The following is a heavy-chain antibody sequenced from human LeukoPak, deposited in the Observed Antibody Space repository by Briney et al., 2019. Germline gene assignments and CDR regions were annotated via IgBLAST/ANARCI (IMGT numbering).Heavy chain of an antibody. V-gene: IGHV4-34*01. CDR2: INHSGST. CDR3: ARGIAAAANPRSRYFDY. CDR1: GGSFSGYY. Sequence: SETLSLTCAVYGGSFSGYYWSWIRQPPGKGLEWIGEINHSGSTNYNPSLKSRVTISVDTSKNQFSLKLSSVTAADTAVYYCARGIAAAANPRSRYFDYWGQETLVTVSS. D-gene: IGHD6-13*01. J-gene: IGHJ4*02.